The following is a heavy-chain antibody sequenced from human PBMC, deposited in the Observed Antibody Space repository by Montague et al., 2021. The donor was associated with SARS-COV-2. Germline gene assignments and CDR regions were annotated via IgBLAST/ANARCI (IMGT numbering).Heavy chain of an antibody. V-gene: IGHV4-31*11. D-gene: IGHD2-15*01. J-gene: IGHJ4*02. CDR3: ARDKEMIF. CDR2: IYYSVST. Sequence: TLSLTCAVSGGSISSGGYYWNWLRQHPEKGLEWIGYIYYSVSTNYNSSLRSRVTISEDTAKNQFSLKLTSVTAADTAVYYCARDKEMIFWGQGILVTVSS. CDR1: GGSISSGGYY.